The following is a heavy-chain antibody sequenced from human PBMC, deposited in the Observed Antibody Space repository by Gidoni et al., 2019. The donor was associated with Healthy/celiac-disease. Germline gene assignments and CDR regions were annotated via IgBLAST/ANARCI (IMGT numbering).Heavy chain of an antibody. CDR2: ISGSGGRT. J-gene: IGHJ4*02. V-gene: IGHV3-23*01. CDR1: GFTFSSYA. D-gene: IGHD2-2*01. Sequence: EVQLLESGGGLVQPGGSLRLSCAASGFTFSSYAMSWVRQAPGKGLEWVSAISGSGGRTYYADSVKGRFTISRDNSKNTLYLQMNSLRAEDTAVYYCAKDLWDCSSTSCYPYYFDYWGQGTLVTVSS. CDR3: AKDLWDCSSTSCYPYYFDY.